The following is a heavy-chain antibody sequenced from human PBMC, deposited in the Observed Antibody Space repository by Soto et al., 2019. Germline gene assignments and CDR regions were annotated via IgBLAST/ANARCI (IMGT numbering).Heavy chain of an antibody. J-gene: IGHJ3*02. CDR3: ARPEIVFSGTPDDAFDI. D-gene: IGHD6-19*01. V-gene: IGHV5-10-1*01. Sequence: GESLKISCKGSGYSFTSYWISWVRQMPGKGLEWMGRIDPSDSYTNYSPSFQGHVTISADKSISTAYLQWSSLKASDTAMYYCARPEIVFSGTPDDAFDIWGQGTMVTVSS. CDR1: GYSFTSYW. CDR2: IDPSDSYT.